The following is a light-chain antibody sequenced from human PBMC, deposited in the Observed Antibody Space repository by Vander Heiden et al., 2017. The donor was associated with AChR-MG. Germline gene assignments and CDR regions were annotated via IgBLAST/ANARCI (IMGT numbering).Light chain of an antibody. V-gene: IGLV2-14*03. Sequence: SALTQPASVSGSPGQTITISCSGTASDIGGYDYVSWYQQHPGKAPKLIIYDVNNRPSGVPDRFSGSKSGNTASMTISGLQSEDEAHYYCFSFTRDSDRRVIGGGTKVSVL. CDR1: ASDIGGYDY. J-gene: IGLJ2*01. CDR2: DVN. CDR3: FSFTRDSDRRV.